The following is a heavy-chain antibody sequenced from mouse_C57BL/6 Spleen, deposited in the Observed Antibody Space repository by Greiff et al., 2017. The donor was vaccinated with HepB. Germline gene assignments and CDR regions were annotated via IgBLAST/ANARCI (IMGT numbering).Heavy chain of an antibody. V-gene: IGHV1-26*01. CDR1: GYTFTDYY. Sequence: EVQLQQSGPELVKPGASVKISCKASGYTFTDYYMNWVKQSHGKSLEWIGDINPNNGGTSYNQKFKGKATLTVDKSSSTAYMELRSLTSEDSAVYYGARDGSSYPFDYWGQGTTLTVSS. CDR2: INPNNGGT. CDR3: ARDGSSYPFDY. J-gene: IGHJ2*01. D-gene: IGHD1-1*01.